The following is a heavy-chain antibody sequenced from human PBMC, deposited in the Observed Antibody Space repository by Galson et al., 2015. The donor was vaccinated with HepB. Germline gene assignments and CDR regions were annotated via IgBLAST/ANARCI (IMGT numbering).Heavy chain of an antibody. J-gene: IGHJ6*02. D-gene: IGHD4/OR15-4a*01. CDR1: GFTLNNHT. CDR2: ISYDGVNK. Sequence: SLRLSCAASGFTLNNHTMHWVRQAPGNGLEWVSMISYDGVNKYFAGSVKGRFTISRDNSKKTLYLQMNSLRTEDTAVYYCARGTTDYDFGYYYGMDVWGPGTTVTVSS. V-gene: IGHV3-30-3*01. CDR3: ARGTTDYDFGYYYGMDV.